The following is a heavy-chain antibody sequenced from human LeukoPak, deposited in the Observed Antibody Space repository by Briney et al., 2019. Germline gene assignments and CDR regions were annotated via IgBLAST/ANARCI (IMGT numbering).Heavy chain of an antibody. CDR3: ASAVAARKTYYFDY. CDR1: GGSISSYY. J-gene: IGHJ4*02. Sequence: SETLSLTCTVAGGSISSYYWSWIRQPPGKGLEWIGYIYYSGSTNYNPSLKSRVTISVDTSKNQFSLKLSSVTAADTAVYYCASAVAARKTYYFDYWGQGTLVTVSS. V-gene: IGHV4-59*01. D-gene: IGHD2-15*01. CDR2: IYYSGST.